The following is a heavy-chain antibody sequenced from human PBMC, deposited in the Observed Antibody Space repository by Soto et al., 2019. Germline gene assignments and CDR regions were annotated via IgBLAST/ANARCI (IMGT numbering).Heavy chain of an antibody. Sequence: GGSLRLSCAASGFTFSSYWMHWVRQAPGKGLVWVSRINSDGSSTSYADSVKGRFTISRDNAKNTLYLQMNSLRAEDTAVYYCARGGRHRPYYDFWSGPSNAFDIWGQGTMVTVSS. J-gene: IGHJ3*02. CDR3: ARGGRHRPYYDFWSGPSNAFDI. CDR2: INSDGSST. CDR1: GFTFSSYW. V-gene: IGHV3-74*01. D-gene: IGHD3-3*01.